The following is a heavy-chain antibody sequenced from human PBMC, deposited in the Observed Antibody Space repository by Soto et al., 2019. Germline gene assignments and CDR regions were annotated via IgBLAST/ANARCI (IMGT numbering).Heavy chain of an antibody. CDR2: IYWDDDK. J-gene: IGHJ4*02. Sequence: QITLRESGPALVKPTQTLTLTCTFSGFSLTTVGVGVAWIRQPPGKALEWLALIYWDDDKIYSPSHKSRLTVTKETSKNPVVFTMSNLEPTDTASYYCAHRHGSHAYFDFWGQGTLVTVSS. CDR1: GFSLTTVGVG. CDR3: AHRHGSHAYFDF. D-gene: IGHD6-13*01. V-gene: IGHV2-5*02.